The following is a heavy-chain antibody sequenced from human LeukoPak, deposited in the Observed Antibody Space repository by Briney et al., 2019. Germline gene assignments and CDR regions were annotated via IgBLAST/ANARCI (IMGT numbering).Heavy chain of an antibody. CDR1: GDSISSYY. CDR3: ATIRDTALRCWYFDL. J-gene: IGHJ2*01. V-gene: IGHV4-59*03. CDR2: MYYSGST. Sequence: KPSETLSLTCTVSGDSISSYYWSWIRQPPGKGLEWIGYMYYSGSTSYNPSLKSRVTMSVDTSKNQFSLKLSSVTAADTAVYYCATIRDTALRCWYFDLWGRGTLVIVSS. D-gene: IGHD5-18*01.